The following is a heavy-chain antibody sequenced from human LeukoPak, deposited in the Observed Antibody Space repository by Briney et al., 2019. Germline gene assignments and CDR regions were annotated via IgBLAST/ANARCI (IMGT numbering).Heavy chain of an antibody. CDR1: GFTFSSYG. Sequence: GGSLRLSCAASGFTFSSYGMHWVRQAPGKGLEWVAVISYDGSNKYYADSVKGRFTISRDNSKNTLYLQMNSLRAEDTAVYYCAKERPTMVRGVPDYWGQGTLVTVSS. V-gene: IGHV3-30*18. D-gene: IGHD3-10*01. CDR3: AKERPTMVRGVPDY. J-gene: IGHJ4*02. CDR2: ISYDGSNK.